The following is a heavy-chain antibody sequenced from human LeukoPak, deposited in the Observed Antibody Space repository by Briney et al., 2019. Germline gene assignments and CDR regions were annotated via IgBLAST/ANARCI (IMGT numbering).Heavy chain of an antibody. CDR2: IIPIFGTA. CDR3: ARDHPSITMVLY. J-gene: IGHJ4*02. D-gene: IGHD3-10*01. V-gene: IGHV1-69*05. CDR1: GGTFSSYA. Sequence: SVKVSCKASGGTFSSYAISWVRQAPGQGLEWMGRIIPIFGTANYAQKFQGGVTITTDESTSTAYTDLSSLRSEDTAVYYCARDHPSITMVLYWGQGTLVTVSS.